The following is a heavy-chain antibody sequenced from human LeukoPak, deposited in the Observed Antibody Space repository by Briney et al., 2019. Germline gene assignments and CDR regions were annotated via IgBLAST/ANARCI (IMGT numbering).Heavy chain of an antibody. Sequence: PGGSLRLSCTASGFIFSGSWMAWIRQAPGKGLEWVAIIKKDESEKYYVDSMEGRFTISRDNAKNSLFLQMNSLRAEDTAIYYCTTDTWYSAGHWGQGTLVTVSS. V-gene: IGHV3-7*03. CDR3: TTDTWYSAGH. D-gene: IGHD2-15*01. CDR1: GFIFSGSW. CDR2: IKKDESEK. J-gene: IGHJ4*02.